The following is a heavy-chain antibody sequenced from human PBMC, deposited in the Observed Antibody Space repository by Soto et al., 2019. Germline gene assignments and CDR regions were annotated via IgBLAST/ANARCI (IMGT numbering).Heavy chain of an antibody. CDR2: IYTGGRT. CDR3: ARDGEAARLEY. CDR1: GFTVSSNH. D-gene: IGHD6-6*01. V-gene: IGHV3-66*01. J-gene: IGHJ4*02. Sequence: EVQLVESGGGLVQPGGSLRLACAVSGFTVSSNHMSWVRQAPGKGLEWVSVIYTGGRTYYADSVKGRFTISRDNSKNTLYLQMNSLRAEDTAVYYCARDGEAARLEYWGQGTLVTVSS.